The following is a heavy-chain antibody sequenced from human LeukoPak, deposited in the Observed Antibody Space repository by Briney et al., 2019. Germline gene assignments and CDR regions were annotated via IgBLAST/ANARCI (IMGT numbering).Heavy chain of an antibody. J-gene: IGHJ4*02. V-gene: IGHV4-39*01. D-gene: IGHD3-3*01. Sequence: MSSETLSLTCTVSGGSISSSSYYWGWIRQPPGKGLEWIGNIYYSGSTYYNPSLKSQITISVDTSKNQFSLKLNPMTAADTAVYYCARLGPYYDFWSGYLPVDYWGQGTLVTVSS. CDR2: IYYSGST. CDR1: GGSISSSSYY. CDR3: ARLGPYYDFWSGYLPVDY.